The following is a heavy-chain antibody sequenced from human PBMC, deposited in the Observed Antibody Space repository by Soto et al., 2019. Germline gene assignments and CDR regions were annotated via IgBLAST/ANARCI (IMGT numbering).Heavy chain of an antibody. J-gene: IGHJ6*02. D-gene: IGHD1-1*01. Sequence: QVQLQESGPGLVKPSETLSLTCTVSGGSISLYYWSWIRQPPGKGLEWIGYIYSNGSTNYNPSLKSRVSRALGTSKKQFSLKLSSVTAADTAVYSCARDGGEIWNHHYYYSGMDVWGQGTTVTVSS. CDR3: ARDGGEIWNHHYYYSGMDV. CDR1: GGSISLYY. CDR2: IYSNGST. V-gene: IGHV4-59*01.